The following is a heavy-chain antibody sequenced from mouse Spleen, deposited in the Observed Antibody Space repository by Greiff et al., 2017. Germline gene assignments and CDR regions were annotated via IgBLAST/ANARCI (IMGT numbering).Heavy chain of an antibody. CDR1: GYTFTSYW. J-gene: IGHJ2*01. D-gene: IGHD1-1*01. Sequence: VQLQQSGAELVRPGSSVKLSCKASGYTFTSYWMHWVKQRPIQGLEWIGNIDPSDSETHYNQKFKDKATLTVDKSSSTAYMQLSSLTSEDSAVYYCARRGITRDYFDYWGQGTTLTVSS. CDR3: ARRGITRDYFDY. CDR2: IDPSDSET. V-gene: IGHV1-52*01.